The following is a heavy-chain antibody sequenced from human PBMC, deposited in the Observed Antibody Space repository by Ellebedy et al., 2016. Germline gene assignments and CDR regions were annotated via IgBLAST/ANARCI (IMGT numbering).Heavy chain of an antibody. CDR1: GYSFTSYG. D-gene: IGHD2/OR15-2a*01. CDR2: ISAYNGNR. Sequence: ASVKVSXXASGYSFTSYGISWVRQAPGQGLEWMGWISAYNGNRLYAPKLQGRVTMTTDTSTGTGYMDLRSLKSDDTAIYYCARASAHFYENYGSTTWFDPWGQGTLVTVSS. J-gene: IGHJ5*02. CDR3: ARASAHFYENYGSTTWFDP. V-gene: IGHV1-18*01.